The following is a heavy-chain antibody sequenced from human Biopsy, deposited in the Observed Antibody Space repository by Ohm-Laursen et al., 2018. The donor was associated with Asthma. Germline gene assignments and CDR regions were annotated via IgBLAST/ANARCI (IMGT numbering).Heavy chain of an antibody. CDR2: ISYDGNHK. V-gene: IGHV3-30*18. Sequence: SLRLSCSAFGFMIRSFGMHWVRQAPGKGLEWVAVISYDGNHKFYEDSVKGRFTISRDNSKNTLYLQMNSLRTEDTAVYYCAKRRGYSGHDNDYWGQGTLVIVSS. J-gene: IGHJ4*02. CDR1: GFMIRSFG. D-gene: IGHD5-12*01. CDR3: AKRRGYSGHDNDY.